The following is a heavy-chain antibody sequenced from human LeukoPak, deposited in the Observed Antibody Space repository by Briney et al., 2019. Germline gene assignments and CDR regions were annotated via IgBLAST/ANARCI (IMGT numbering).Heavy chain of an antibody. CDR2: IIPIFGTA. D-gene: IGHD5-12*01. J-gene: IGHJ3*02. CDR1: GGTFISYA. V-gene: IGHV1-69*06. Sequence: ASVKVSCKASGGTFISYAISWVRQAPGQGLELMGGIIPIFGTANYAQKFQGRVTITADKSTSTAYMELSSLRSEDTAVYYCARERDYIVDDAFDIWGQGTMVTVSS. CDR3: ARERDYIVDDAFDI.